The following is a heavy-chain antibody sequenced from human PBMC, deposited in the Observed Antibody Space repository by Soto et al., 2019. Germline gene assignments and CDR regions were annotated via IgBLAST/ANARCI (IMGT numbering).Heavy chain of an antibody. Sequence: QVQLVQSGAEVKKPGSSVKVSCKASGGTFSSYAISWVRQAPGQGLEWMGGSIPIFGTANYAQKFQGRVTITADEYTSTAYMELSSLRSEDTAVYYCASGGGDGYNIGGYYYSYGMDVWGQGTTVTVSS. D-gene: IGHD5-12*01. V-gene: IGHV1-69*01. CDR3: ASGGGDGYNIGGYYYSYGMDV. CDR1: GGTFSSYA. J-gene: IGHJ6*02. CDR2: SIPIFGTA.